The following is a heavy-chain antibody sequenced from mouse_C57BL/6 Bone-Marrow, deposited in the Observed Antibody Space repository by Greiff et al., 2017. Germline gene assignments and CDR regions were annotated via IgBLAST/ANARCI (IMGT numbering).Heavy chain of an antibody. Sequence: DVHLVESGGDLVKPGGSLKLSCAASGFTFSSYGMSWVRQTPDKRLEWVATISSGGSYTYYPDSVKGRFTISRDNAKNTLYLQMSSLKSEDTAMYYCAGGTFDYWGQGTTLTVSS. CDR2: ISSGGSYT. D-gene: IGHD1-1*02. V-gene: IGHV5-6*01. CDR3: AGGTFDY. CDR1: GFTFSSYG. J-gene: IGHJ2*01.